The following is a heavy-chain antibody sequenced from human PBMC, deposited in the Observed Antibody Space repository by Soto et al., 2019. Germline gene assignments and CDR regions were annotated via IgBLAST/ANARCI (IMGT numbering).Heavy chain of an antibody. CDR3: ARERRLGIDGMDV. Sequence: QVQLVQSGAEVKKPGASVKVSCKASGYTFTSDDINWVRQATGQGLEWMGWMNRNSGNTGYAQKFQGRVTMTWNTSISTAHMELSSLRSEGTAVYYCARERRLGIDGMDVWGQGTTVTVSS. V-gene: IGHV1-8*01. CDR2: MNRNSGNT. J-gene: IGHJ6*02. CDR1: GYTFTSDD. D-gene: IGHD7-27*01.